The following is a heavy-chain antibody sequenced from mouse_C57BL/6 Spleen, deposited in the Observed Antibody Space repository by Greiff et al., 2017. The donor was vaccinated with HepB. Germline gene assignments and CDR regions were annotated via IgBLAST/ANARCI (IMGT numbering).Heavy chain of an antibody. CDR2: IYPGDGDT. CDR1: GYAFSSSW. J-gene: IGHJ4*01. D-gene: IGHD1-1*01. V-gene: IGHV1-82*01. Sequence: VQLQQSGPELVKPGASVKISCKASGYAFSSSWMNWVKQRPGKGLEWIGRIYPGDGDTNYNGKFKGKATLTADKSSSTAYMQLSSLTSEDSAVYFCLITTVSMDYWGQGTSVTVSS. CDR3: LITTVSMDY.